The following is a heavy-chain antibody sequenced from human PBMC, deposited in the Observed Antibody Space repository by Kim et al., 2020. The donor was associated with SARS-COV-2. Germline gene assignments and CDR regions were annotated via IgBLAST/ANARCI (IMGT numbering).Heavy chain of an antibody. CDR1: GFTFSSYA. Sequence: GGSLRLSCAASGFTFSSYAMHWVRQAPGKALEYVSAISSNGGSTYYANSVKGRFTISRDNSKNTLYLQMGSLRAEDMAVYYCARSGTTVTTDYYYGMDV. CDR3: ARSGTTVTTDYYYGMDV. J-gene: IGHJ6*01. V-gene: IGHV3-64*01. CDR2: ISSNGGST. D-gene: IGHD4-17*01.